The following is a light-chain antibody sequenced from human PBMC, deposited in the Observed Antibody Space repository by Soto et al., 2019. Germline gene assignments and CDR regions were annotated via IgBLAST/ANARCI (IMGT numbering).Light chain of an antibody. CDR1: HGVSGW. CDR3: QQGKTFPFT. V-gene: IGKV1-12*01. CDR2: TVS. J-gene: IGKJ3*01. Sequence: IQMTQSPSSVSASVGDTVTLSCQTSHGVSGWLAWYQQKPGKAPTLLIYTVSNLQSGVPSRFSGSGSGTEFSLTITNRQPEACATYLCQQGKTFPFTFGPGTKVEVK.